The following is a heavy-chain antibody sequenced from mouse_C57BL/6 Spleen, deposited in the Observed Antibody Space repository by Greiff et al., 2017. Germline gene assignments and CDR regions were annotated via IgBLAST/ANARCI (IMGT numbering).Heavy chain of an antibody. CDR3: TRSPPYYYGSSPYYFDY. V-gene: IGHV1-15*01. CDR1: GYTFTDYE. CDR2: IAPETGGT. J-gene: IGHJ2*01. Sequence: QVQLKQSGAELVRPGASVTLSCKASGYTFTDYEMHWVKQTPVHGLEWIGAIAPETGGTAYNQKFKGKAILTADKSSSTAYMELRSLTSEDSAVYYCTRSPPYYYGSSPYYFDYWVQGTTLTVSS. D-gene: IGHD1-1*01.